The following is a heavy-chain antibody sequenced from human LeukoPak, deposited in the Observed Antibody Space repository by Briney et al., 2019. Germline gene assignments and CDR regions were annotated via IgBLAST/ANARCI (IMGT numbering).Heavy chain of an antibody. J-gene: IGHJ4*01. CDR3: ARLAVWNLGAGGFDY. CDR2: ISPSGSYI. V-gene: IGHV3-21*01. D-gene: IGHD1-1*01. Sequence: GGSLRLSCAASGFIFNKYTMNWVRQAPGKGLEWVSSISPSGSYIYYADSVKGRFTISRDNAKNSLYLQMNSLRAEDTAVFYCARLAVWNLGAGGFDYWGQGTLVTVSS. CDR1: GFIFNKYT.